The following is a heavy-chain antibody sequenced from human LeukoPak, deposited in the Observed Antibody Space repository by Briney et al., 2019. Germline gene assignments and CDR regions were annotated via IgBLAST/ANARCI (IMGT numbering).Heavy chain of an antibody. V-gene: IGHV6-1*01. CDR2: TYYRSKWYN. D-gene: IGHD6-13*01. CDR1: GDSVSGNSAA. CDR3: AGGGVAAGRSAFDI. J-gene: IGHJ3*02. Sequence: SQTLSLTCAISGDSVSGNSAAWNWIRQSPSRGLEWLGRTYYRSKWYNDYAVSVKSRITINPDTSKNQFSLQLNSVTPEDTAVYYCAGGGVAAGRSAFDIWGQGTMVTVSS.